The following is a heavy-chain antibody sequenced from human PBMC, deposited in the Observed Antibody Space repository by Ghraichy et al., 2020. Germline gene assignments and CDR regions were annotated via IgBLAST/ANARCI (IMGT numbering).Heavy chain of an antibody. CDR2: IIPILGIA. CDR1: GGTFSSYA. D-gene: IGHD3-10*01. V-gene: IGHV1-69*10. J-gene: IGHJ2*01. CDR3: ARVIQKGGRGLDWYFDL. Sequence: SVKVSCKASGGTFSSYAISWVRQAPGQGLEWMGGIIPILGIANYAQKFQGRVTITADKSTSTAYMELSSLRSEDTAVYYCARVIQKGGRGLDWYFDLWGRGTLVTVSS.